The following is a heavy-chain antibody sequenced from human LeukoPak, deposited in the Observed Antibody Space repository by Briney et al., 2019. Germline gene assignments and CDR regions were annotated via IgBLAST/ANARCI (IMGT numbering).Heavy chain of an antibody. CDR2: IYYSGST. J-gene: IGHJ4*02. CDR3: ARATIAVAVDYFDY. D-gene: IGHD6-19*01. Sequence: SETLSLTCTVSGGSISSSSYYWGWIRQPPGKGLEWIGSIYYSGSTYYNPSLKSRVTISVDTSKNQSSLKLSSVTAADTAVYYCARATIAVAVDYFDYWGQGTLVTVSS. CDR1: GGSISSSSYY. V-gene: IGHV4-39*07.